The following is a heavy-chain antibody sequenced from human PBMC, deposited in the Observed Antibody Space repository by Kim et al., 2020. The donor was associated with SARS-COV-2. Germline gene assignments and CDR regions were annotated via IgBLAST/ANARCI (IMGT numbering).Heavy chain of an antibody. CDR3: ARHVRHYDILTGYYPQTYYYGMDV. V-gene: IGHV5-51*01. J-gene: IGHJ6*02. CDR2: IYPGDSDT. CDR1: GYSFTSYW. Sequence: GESLKISCKGSGYSFTSYWIGWVRQMPGKGLEWMGIIYPGDSDTRYSPSFQGQVTISADKSISTAYLQWSSLKASDTAMYYCARHVRHYDILTGYYPQTYYYGMDVWGQGTTVTVSS. D-gene: IGHD3-9*01.